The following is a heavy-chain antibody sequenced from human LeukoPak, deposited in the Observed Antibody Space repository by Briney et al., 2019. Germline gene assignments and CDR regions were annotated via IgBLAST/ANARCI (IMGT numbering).Heavy chain of an antibody. D-gene: IGHD3-3*02. Sequence: PGGSLRLSCAASGVTLSSSWMSWVRHPPGKGLYWVADIGPGGDLIYYVDSVRGRFTISRDNAKKSLYLQMTSLTAEDTAVYYCARDPAFWALDIWGQGTVVTVSS. CDR3: ARDPAFWALDI. CDR2: IGPGGDLI. J-gene: IGHJ3*02. CDR1: GVTLSSSW. V-gene: IGHV3-7*05.